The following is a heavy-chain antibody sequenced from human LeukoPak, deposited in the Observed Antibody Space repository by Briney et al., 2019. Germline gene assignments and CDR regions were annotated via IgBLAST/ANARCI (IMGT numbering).Heavy chain of an antibody. J-gene: IGHJ4*02. D-gene: IGHD4-17*01. V-gene: IGHV4-59*01. CDR3: ARDRDYPRDYFDF. Sequence: SETLSLTCTVSGGSISSYYWSWIRQPPGKGLEWIGYIYYSGSTNYNPSLKSRVTISVDTSKNQFSLKLSSMTAADTAVYYCARDRDYPRDYFDFWGQGTLVTVSS. CDR1: GGSISSYY. CDR2: IYYSGST.